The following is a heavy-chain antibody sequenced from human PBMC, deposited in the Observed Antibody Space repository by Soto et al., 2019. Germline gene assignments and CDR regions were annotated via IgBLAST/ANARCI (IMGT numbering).Heavy chain of an antibody. D-gene: IGHD1-26*01. V-gene: IGHV6-1*01. J-gene: IGHJ4*02. Sequence: SQTLSLTCAISGDSVSSKSAAWNCIRQSPSRGLEWLGRTYYRSKWYNEYAVSVESRIIINPDTSKNQFSLQLNSVTPEDTAVYYCARSGNEGAVDYWGQGTLVTVSS. CDR3: ARSGNEGAVDY. CDR1: GDSVSSKSAA. CDR2: TYYRSKWYN.